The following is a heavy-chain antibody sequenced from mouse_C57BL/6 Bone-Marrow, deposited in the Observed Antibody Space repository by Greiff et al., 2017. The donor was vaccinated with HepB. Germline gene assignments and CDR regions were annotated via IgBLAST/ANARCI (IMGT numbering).Heavy chain of an antibody. V-gene: IGHV2-9-1*01. CDR2: IWTGGGT. CDR3: ARIGYQCMGLRDYYAMDY. CDR1: GFSLTSYA. Sequence: VMLVESGPGLVAPSQSLSITCTVSGFSLTSYAISWVRQPPGKGLEWLGVIWTGGGTNYNSALKSRLSISKDNSKSQVFLKMNSLQTDDTARYYCARIGYQCMGLRDYYAMDYWGQGTSVTVSS. J-gene: IGHJ4*01. D-gene: IGHD2-4*01.